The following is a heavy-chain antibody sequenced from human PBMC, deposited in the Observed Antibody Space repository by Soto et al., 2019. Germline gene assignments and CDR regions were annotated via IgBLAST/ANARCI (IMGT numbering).Heavy chain of an antibody. CDR3: SRYSPELWFGELSWFDP. J-gene: IGHJ5*02. CDR1: GGSISSSSYY. V-gene: IGHV4-39*01. Sequence: QLQLQESGPGLVKPSETLSLTCTVSGGSISSSSYYWGWIRQPPGKGLEWIGSIYYSGSTYYNPSHNSRVSVSVDTSKIQFSPKVSSVTAADTAVYYCSRYSPELWFGELSWFDPWGQGTLVTVSS. D-gene: IGHD3-10*01. CDR2: IYYSGST.